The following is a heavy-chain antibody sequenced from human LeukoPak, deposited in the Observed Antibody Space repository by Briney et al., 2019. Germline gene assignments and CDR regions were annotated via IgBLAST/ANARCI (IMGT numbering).Heavy chain of an antibody. CDR2: ISSSSSTI. CDR1: GFTFSSYS. V-gene: IGHV3-48*01. Sequence: PGGSLRLSCAASGFTFSSYSMNWVREAPGKGLEWVSYISSSSSTIYYADSVKGRFTISRDNAKNSLYLQMNSLRAEDTAVYYCARGLEENGDAFDIWGQGTMVTVSS. D-gene: IGHD1-1*01. J-gene: IGHJ3*02. CDR3: ARGLEENGDAFDI.